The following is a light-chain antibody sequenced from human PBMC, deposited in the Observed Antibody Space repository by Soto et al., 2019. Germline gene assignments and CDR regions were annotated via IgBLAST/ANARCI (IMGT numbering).Light chain of an antibody. CDR3: SSYTSSSTLVI. CDR1: SSDVGRYNY. CDR2: DVS. J-gene: IGLJ2*01. V-gene: IGLV2-14*01. Sequence: QSALTQRASVSGSPGQSITISCTGTSSDVGRYNYVSWYQQHPGKAPKLMIFDVSNRPSGVSNRFSASKSGNTASLTISGLQAEDEADYYCSSYTSSSTLVIFGGGTKLTVL.